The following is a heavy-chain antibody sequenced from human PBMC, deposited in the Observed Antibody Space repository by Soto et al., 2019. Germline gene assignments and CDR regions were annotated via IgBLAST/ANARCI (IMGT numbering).Heavy chain of an antibody. J-gene: IGHJ4*02. D-gene: IGHD2-15*01. CDR3: ARGGWSLDY. Sequence: QVQLQESGPGLVKPSETLSLTCTVSGGSISSYYWSWFRQPPGKGLEWIGYIYYSGSTNYNPSLTTRVTISVDTSKNQFSLKLSFVTAADTAVYYCARGGWSLDYWGQGTLVTVSS. V-gene: IGHV4-59*01. CDR1: GGSISSYY. CDR2: IYYSGST.